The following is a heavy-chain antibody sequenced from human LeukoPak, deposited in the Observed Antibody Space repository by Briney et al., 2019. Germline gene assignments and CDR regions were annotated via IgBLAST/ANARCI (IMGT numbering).Heavy chain of an antibody. J-gene: IGHJ4*02. D-gene: IGHD3-22*01. CDR1: GFTFSSYA. CDR3: AKDPTHYRVWDDYDSTVLSY. V-gene: IGHV3-23*01. CDR2: ISGSGGST. Sequence: GGSLRLSCAASGFTFSSYAMSWVRQAPGKGLEWVSAISGSGGSTYYADSVKGRFTISRDNSKNTLYLQMNSLRAADTAVYYCAKDPTHYRVWDDYDSTVLSYWGQGTLSPSPQ.